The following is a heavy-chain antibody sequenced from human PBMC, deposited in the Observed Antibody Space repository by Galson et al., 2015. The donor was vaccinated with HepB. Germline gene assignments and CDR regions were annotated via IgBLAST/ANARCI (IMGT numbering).Heavy chain of an antibody. V-gene: IGHV3-13*01. Sequence: SLRLSCAASGFTFSTYDMHWVRQDTGKGLEWVAAIGTAGDTFYSGSVKGRFTISRENAKNSLYLQMNSLRAGDTAVYYCARAHRYCSGSGCYSNWFDPWGQGTLVTVSS. CDR3: ARAHRYCSGSGCYSNWFDP. CDR2: IGTAGDT. J-gene: IGHJ5*02. D-gene: IGHD2-15*01. CDR1: GFTFSTYD.